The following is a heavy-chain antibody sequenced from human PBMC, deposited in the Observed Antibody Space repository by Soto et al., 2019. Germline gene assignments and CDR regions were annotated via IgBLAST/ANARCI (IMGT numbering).Heavy chain of an antibody. CDR3: ARDLGDIVVVPAAIQWGNFDY. CDR1: GFTFSDYY. CDR2: ISSSGSTI. V-gene: IGHV3-11*01. J-gene: IGHJ4*02. D-gene: IGHD2-2*02. Sequence: QVQLVESGGGLVKPGGSLRLSCAASGFTFSDYYMSWIRQAPGKGLEWVSHISSSGSTIYYADSVKGRFTISRDNAKNVLYLQMSSLGAEETAVYYCARDLGDIVVVPAAIQWGNFDYWGQGTLVPVSS.